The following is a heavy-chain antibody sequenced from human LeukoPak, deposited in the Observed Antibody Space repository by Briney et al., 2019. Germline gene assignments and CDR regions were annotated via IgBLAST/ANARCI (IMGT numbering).Heavy chain of an antibody. J-gene: IGHJ6*02. CDR2: INPSSGGT. Sequence: ASVKVSCKASGYTFTGYYMHWVRQAPGRGLEWMGWINPSSGGTNYAQKFQGRVTMTRDTSISTAYMELSRLRSDDTAVYYCATYCSGGSCYPDDNYYGMDVWGQGTTVTVSS. CDR1: GYTFTGYY. D-gene: IGHD2-15*01. CDR3: ATYCSGGSCYPDDNYYGMDV. V-gene: IGHV1-2*02.